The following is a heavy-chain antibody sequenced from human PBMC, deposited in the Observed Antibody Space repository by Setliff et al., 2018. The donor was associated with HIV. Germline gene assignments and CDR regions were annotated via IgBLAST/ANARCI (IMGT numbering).Heavy chain of an antibody. CDR1: GGSIRSSTYY. CDR2: IYYRGST. CDR3: ARRGDYYYDSSGAGGAFDI. D-gene: IGHD3-22*01. J-gene: IGHJ3*02. Sequence: SETLSLTCTVSGGSIRSSTYYWGWIRQPPGKGLEWIGSIYYRGSTYYNPSLNSRVTISVDTPKNQFSLRLSSVTAADTAVYYCARRGDYYYDSSGAGGAFDIWGQGTMVTVSS. V-gene: IGHV4-39*01.